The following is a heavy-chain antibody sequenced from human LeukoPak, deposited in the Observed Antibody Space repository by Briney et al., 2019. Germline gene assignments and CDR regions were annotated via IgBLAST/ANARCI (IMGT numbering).Heavy chain of an antibody. Sequence: GGSLRLSCAASGFTFSSYAMSWVRQAPGKGLEWVSAISGSGGSTYYADSVQGRFTISRDNLKNTLYLQMNSLRAEDTAVYYCAKGRGGSGSLDYWGQGTLVTVSS. V-gene: IGHV3-23*01. CDR1: GFTFSSYA. CDR2: ISGSGGST. CDR3: AKGRGGSGSLDY. D-gene: IGHD3-10*01. J-gene: IGHJ4*02.